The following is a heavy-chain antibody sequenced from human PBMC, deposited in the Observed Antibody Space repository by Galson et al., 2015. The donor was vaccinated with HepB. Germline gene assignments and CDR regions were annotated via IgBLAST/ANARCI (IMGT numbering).Heavy chain of an antibody. CDR3: ARNIPYSNYLSMSPYFDY. D-gene: IGHD4-11*01. Sequence: SVKVSCKASGYTFTSYGISWVRQAPGQGLEWMGWISAYNGNTNYAQKLQGRVTMTTDTSTSTAYMELRSLRSDDTAVYYCARNIPYSNYLSMSPYFDYWGQGTLVTVSS. CDR2: ISAYNGNT. V-gene: IGHV1-18*01. CDR1: GYTFTSYG. J-gene: IGHJ4*02.